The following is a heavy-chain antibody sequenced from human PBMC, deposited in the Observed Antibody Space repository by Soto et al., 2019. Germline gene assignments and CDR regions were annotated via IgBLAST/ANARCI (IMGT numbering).Heavy chain of an antibody. CDR1: GGSVSDYY. CDR2: IHPGGNT. D-gene: IGHD2-21*02. J-gene: IGHJ4*02. V-gene: IGHV4-4*07. Sequence: PSETLSLTCTVYGGSVSDYYWSWVRQPAGKGLEWIGRIHPGGNTNYSPSLMSRVTMSVDTSHNQFSLKLTSVTAADTAVYYCVRGPYCGGDCYFASWGQGARVTVSS. CDR3: VRGPYCGGDCYFAS.